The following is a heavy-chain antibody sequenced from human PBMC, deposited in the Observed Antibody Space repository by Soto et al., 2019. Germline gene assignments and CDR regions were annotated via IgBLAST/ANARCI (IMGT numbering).Heavy chain of an antibody. D-gene: IGHD2-15*01. J-gene: IGHJ4*02. CDR1: GGTFSSYA. CDR3: ARASRGCSGRSCFSND. CDR2: IIPIFGTA. V-gene: IGHV1-69*13. Sequence: SVKVSCKASGGTFSSYAISWVRQAPGQGLEWMGGIIPIFGTANYAQKFQGRVTITADESTSTAYMELSSLRSEDTAVYYCARASRGCSGRSCFSNDWGQGTLVTVSS.